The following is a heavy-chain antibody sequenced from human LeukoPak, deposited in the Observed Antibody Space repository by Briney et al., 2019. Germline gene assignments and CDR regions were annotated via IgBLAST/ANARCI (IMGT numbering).Heavy chain of an antibody. CDR1: GFTFSSYS. CDR2: ISSSSSTI. Sequence: PGGSLSLSCAASGFTFSSYSMNWVRQAPRKGLEWVSYISSSSSTIYYADSVKGRFTISRDNAKSSLYLQMNSLRAEDTAVYYCARDTPSDFWSGYGLVYYSDYWGQGTLVTVSS. D-gene: IGHD3-3*01. CDR3: ARDTPSDFWSGYGLVYYSDY. J-gene: IGHJ4*02. V-gene: IGHV3-48*01.